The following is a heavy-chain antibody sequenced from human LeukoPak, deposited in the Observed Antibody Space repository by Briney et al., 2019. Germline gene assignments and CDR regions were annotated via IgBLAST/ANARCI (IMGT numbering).Heavy chain of an antibody. Sequence: GGSLRLSCAASGFTFSSYSMNWVRQAPGKGLEWVSSISSSSSYIYYADSVKGRFTISRDNAKNSLYLQMNSLRAEDTAVYYCARGGYIDWLFFIYWGQGTLVTVSS. D-gene: IGHD3-9*01. CDR1: GFTFSSYS. V-gene: IGHV3-21*01. CDR3: ARGGYIDWLFFIY. J-gene: IGHJ4*02. CDR2: ISSSSSYI.